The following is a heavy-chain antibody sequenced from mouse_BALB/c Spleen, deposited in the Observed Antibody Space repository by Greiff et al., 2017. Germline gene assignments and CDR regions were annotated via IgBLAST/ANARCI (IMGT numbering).Heavy chain of an antibody. J-gene: IGHJ4*01. Sequence: QVQLQQSGPGLVQPSQSLSITCTVSGFSLTSYGVHWVRQSPGKGLEWLGVIWSGGSTDYNAAFISRLSIRKDKSKSQVFFKMNSLQANDTAIYYCARNVYYGYDGEKSSYAMDYWGQGTSVTVSS. CDR2: IWSGGST. CDR1: GFSLTSYG. CDR3: ARNVYYGYDGEKSSYAMDY. V-gene: IGHV2-2*02. D-gene: IGHD2-2*01.